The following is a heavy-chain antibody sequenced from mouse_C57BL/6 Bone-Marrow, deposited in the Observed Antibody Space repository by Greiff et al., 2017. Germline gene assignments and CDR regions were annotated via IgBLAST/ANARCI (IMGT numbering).Heavy chain of an antibody. J-gene: IGHJ2*01. CDR3: ARGEGTTVVPYYFDY. CDR2: IYPRDGST. D-gene: IGHD1-1*01. CDR1: GYTFTDHT. Sequence: VHLVESDAELVKPGASVKISCKVSGYTFTDHTIHWMKQRPEQGLEWIGYIYPRDGSTKYNEKFKGKATLTADKSSSTAYMQLNSLTSEDSAVYFCARGEGTTVVPYYFDYWGQGTTLTVSS. V-gene: IGHV1-78*01.